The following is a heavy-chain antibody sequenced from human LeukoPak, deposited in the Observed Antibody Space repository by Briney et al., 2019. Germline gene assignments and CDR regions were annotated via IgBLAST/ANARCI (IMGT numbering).Heavy chain of an antibody. D-gene: IGHD3-3*01. V-gene: IGHV3-64*02. Sequence: GGSLRLSCAASGFTFSSYSMHWVRQAPGKGLEFVSAIISNGGTTHYADSVKGRFTISRDNSKNTLFLQMGSLRVEDMAVYYCARVTMGATIANFNYYHMDVWGKGTTVTVSS. CDR3: ARVTMGATIANFNYYHMDV. CDR2: IISNGGTT. J-gene: IGHJ6*03. CDR1: GFTFSSYS.